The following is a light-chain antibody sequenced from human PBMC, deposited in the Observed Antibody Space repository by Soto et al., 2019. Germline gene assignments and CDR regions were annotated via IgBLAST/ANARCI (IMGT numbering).Light chain of an antibody. V-gene: IGKV3D-11*01. J-gene: IGKJ4*01. Sequence: EIVLTQSPATLSLSPGERATLSCRASQGVNSYLAWYQQKPGQAPRLLIYDKSNRDTGIPARFSGSGSGTDFTLTISSLEPEDFAVYYCQQRSNLLLTFGGGTKVEIK. CDR2: DKS. CDR1: QGVNSY. CDR3: QQRSNLLLT.